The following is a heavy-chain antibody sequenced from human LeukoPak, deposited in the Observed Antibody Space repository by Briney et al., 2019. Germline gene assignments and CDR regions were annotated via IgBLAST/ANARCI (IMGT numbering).Heavy chain of an antibody. J-gene: IGHJ6*03. CDR2: ISSSSSYI. CDR1: GFTFSSYA. Sequence: PGGSLRLSCAASGFTFSSYAMSWVRQAPGKGLEWVSSISSSSSYIYYADSVKGRFTISRDNAKNSLYLQMNSLRAEDTAVCYCASPPPTGGVTYYYMDVWGKGTTVTVSS. CDR3: ASPPPTGGVTYYYMDV. D-gene: IGHD2-8*02. V-gene: IGHV3-21*01.